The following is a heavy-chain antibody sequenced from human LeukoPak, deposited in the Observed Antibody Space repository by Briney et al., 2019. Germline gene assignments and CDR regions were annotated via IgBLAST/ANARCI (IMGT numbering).Heavy chain of an antibody. J-gene: IGHJ2*01. CDR3: ASCPYYYDSSLWYFNL. Sequence: EASVKVSCKASGGTFSSYAISWVRQAPGQGLEWMGRIIPILGIANYAQKFQGRVTITADKSTSTAYMELSSLRSEDTAVYYCASCPYYYDSSLWYFNLWGRGTLVTVSS. CDR1: GGTFSSYA. D-gene: IGHD3-22*01. V-gene: IGHV1-69*04. CDR2: IIPILGIA.